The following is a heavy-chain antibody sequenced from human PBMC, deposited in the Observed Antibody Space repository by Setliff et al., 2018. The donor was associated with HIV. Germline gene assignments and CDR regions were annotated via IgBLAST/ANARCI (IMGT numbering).Heavy chain of an antibody. CDR1: GYTFTGHY. CDR2: IDPNSGDT. Sequence: ASVKVSCKASGYTFTGHYLHWVRQAPGQGLEWMGWIDPNSGDTSYAQKFQGRVTFTSDTSVSTAYMDLTTLSSADTAIYYCAKADVLLCDFWGQGTLVTVSS. J-gene: IGHJ4*02. D-gene: IGHD3-16*01. V-gene: IGHV1-2*02. CDR3: AKADVLLCDF.